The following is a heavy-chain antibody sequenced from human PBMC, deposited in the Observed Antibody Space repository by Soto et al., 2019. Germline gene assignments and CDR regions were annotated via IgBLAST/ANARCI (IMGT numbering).Heavy chain of an antibody. CDR2: ISWDGGST. V-gene: IGHV3-43*01. D-gene: IGHD1-7*01. CDR3: AKDLIRWNYPYYYYGMDV. Sequence: GGSLRLSCASSGFTFDDYTMHWVRQAPGKGLEWVSLISWDGGSTYYADSVKGRFTISRDNSKNSLYLQMNSLRTEDTALYYCAKDLIRWNYPYYYYGMDVWGQGTTVTV. J-gene: IGHJ6*02. CDR1: GFTFDDYT.